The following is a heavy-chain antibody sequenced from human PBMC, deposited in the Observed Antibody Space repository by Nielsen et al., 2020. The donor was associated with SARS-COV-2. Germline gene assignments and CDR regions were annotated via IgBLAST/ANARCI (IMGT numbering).Heavy chain of an antibody. CDR2: ISSSGSTI. Sequence: GESLKISCAASGFTFSDYYMSWIRQAPGKGLEWVSYISSSGSTIYYADSVKGRFTISRDNSKNTLYLQMNSLRAEDTAVYYCARARGAYGDYYYYYYTDVWGKGTTVTVSS. CDR1: GFTFSDYY. D-gene: IGHD4-17*01. J-gene: IGHJ6*03. V-gene: IGHV3-11*04. CDR3: ARARGAYGDYYYYYYTDV.